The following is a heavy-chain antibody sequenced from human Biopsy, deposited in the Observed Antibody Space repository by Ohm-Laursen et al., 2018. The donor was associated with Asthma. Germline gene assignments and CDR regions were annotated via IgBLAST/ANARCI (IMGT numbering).Heavy chain of an antibody. J-gene: IGHJ4*02. CDR3: ARHWNWGSFFDY. CDR1: GGSMSSSSYS. Sequence: TLSLTCAVSGGSMSSSSYSWGWIRQPPGKGLEWIGSISYTGNTDIPSLRSRVTLSVATSKNNFSLKLTSVTAADTAVFYCARHWNWGSFFDYWGQGMLVTVSS. D-gene: IGHD7-27*01. V-gene: IGHV4-39*01. CDR2: ISYTGNT.